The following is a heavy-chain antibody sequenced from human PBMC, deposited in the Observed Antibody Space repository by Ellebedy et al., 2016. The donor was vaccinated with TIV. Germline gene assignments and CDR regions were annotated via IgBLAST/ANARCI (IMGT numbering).Heavy chain of an antibody. Sequence: SVKVSCXASGGTFSSYAISWVRQAPGQGLEWMGGIIPIFGTPNYAQKFQGRVTITADKSTSTAYMELSSLRSEDTAVYYCARSDYYDSSGYYYPYYYYGMDVWGQGTTVTVSS. CDR2: IIPIFGTP. J-gene: IGHJ6*02. D-gene: IGHD3-22*01. CDR3: ARSDYYDSSGYYYPYYYYGMDV. V-gene: IGHV1-69*06. CDR1: GGTFSSYA.